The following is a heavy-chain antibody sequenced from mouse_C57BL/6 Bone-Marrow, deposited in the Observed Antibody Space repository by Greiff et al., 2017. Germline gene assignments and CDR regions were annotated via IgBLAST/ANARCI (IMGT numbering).Heavy chain of an antibody. D-gene: IGHD2-1*01. V-gene: IGHV1-63*01. CDR2: IYPGGGYT. Sequence: QVQLQQSGAELVRPGTSVKMSCKASGYTFTNYWIGWAKQRPGHGLEWIGDIYPGGGYTNYNEKFKGKATLTVDKSSSTAYRQFSSLTSEDSAIYYWARWDYGNYDWYFDVWGTGTTVTVSS. CDR1: GYTFTNYW. CDR3: ARWDYGNYDWYFDV. J-gene: IGHJ1*03.